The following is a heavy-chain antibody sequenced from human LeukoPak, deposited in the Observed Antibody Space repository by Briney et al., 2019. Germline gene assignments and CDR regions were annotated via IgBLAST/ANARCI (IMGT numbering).Heavy chain of an antibody. CDR3: ARTEESGYSYGYFGYYYYMDV. V-gene: IGHV4-39*01. CDR2: IYYSGST. J-gene: IGHJ6*03. Sequence: SETLSLTCTVSGVSISSYYWGWIRQPPGKGLEWIGSIYYSGSTYYNPSLKSRVTISVDTSKNQFSLKLSSVTAADTAVYYCARTEESGYSYGYFGYYYYMDVWGKGTTVTVSS. D-gene: IGHD5-18*01. CDR1: GVSISSYY.